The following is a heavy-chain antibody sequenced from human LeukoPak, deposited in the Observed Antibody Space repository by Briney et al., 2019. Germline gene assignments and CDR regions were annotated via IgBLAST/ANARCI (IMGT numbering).Heavy chain of an antibody. Sequence: SETLSLTCAVSHGSLSIYYWSWIRQPPGKGLEWIGEIDHSGSTNCNPSLKSRVTISVDTSKNQFSLKLNSVTAADTAVYYCARGDSRFDYWGQGALVTVSS. D-gene: IGHD2-21*02. CDR2: IDHSGST. CDR1: HGSLSIYY. CDR3: ARGDSRFDY. J-gene: IGHJ4*02. V-gene: IGHV4-34*01.